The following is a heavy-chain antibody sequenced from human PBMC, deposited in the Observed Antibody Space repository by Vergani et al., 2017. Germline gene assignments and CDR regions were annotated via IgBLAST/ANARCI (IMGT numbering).Heavy chain of an antibody. V-gene: IGHV3-7*01. J-gene: IGHJ6*02. CDR3: ARVIVVVPAAITYYYYYGMDV. Sequence: EVQLVESGGGLVQPGGSLRLSCAASGFTFSSYSMSWVRQAPGKGLEWVANIKQDGSEKNYVDSVKGRFTISRDKAKNSLYLQMNSLRAEDTAVYYCARVIVVVPAAITYYYYYGMDVWGQGTTVTVSS. CDR2: IKQDGSEK. CDR1: GFTFSSYS. D-gene: IGHD2-2*02.